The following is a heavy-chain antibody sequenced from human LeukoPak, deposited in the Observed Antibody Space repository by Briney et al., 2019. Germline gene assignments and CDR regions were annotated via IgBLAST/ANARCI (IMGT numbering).Heavy chain of an antibody. CDR2: ISSSGSTI. CDR1: GFTFSSYE. V-gene: IGHV3-48*03. J-gene: IGHJ4*02. D-gene: IGHD5-12*01. Sequence: PGGSLRLSCAASGFTFSSYEMNWVRQAPGKGLEWVSYISSSGSTIYYADSVKGRFTISRDNAKNSLYLQMNSLRAEDTAVYYCARDPTNFIKFDYWGQGTLVTVSS. CDR3: ARDPTNFIKFDY.